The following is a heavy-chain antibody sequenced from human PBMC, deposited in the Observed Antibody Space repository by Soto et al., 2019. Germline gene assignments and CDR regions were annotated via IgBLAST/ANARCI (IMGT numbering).Heavy chain of an antibody. CDR1: GDRVSSNSAA. J-gene: IGHJ5*02. CDR2: TYFKSKWYN. Sequence: LSLTCAISGDRVSSNSAAWNWIRQSPSRGLEWLGRTYFKSKWYNDYAVSVESRITINPDTSKNHFSLHLNSVTPEDAAMYFCAREVDDGPNWLDPWGQGTLVTVSS. D-gene: IGHD1-1*01. V-gene: IGHV6-1*01. CDR3: AREVDDGPNWLDP.